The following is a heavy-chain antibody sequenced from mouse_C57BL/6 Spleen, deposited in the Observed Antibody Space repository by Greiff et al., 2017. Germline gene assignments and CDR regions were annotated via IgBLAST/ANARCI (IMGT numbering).Heavy chain of an antibody. V-gene: IGHV1-55*01. J-gene: IGHJ2*01. CDR2: IYPGSGST. CDR3: ARVITTVVDC. Sequence: QVQLQQSGPELVKPGASVKMSCKASGYTFTSYWITWVKQRPGQGLEWIGDIYPGSGSTNYNEKFKSKATLTVDTSSSTAYMQLSSLTSEDSAVYDSARVITTVVDCWGEGTTLTVSS. D-gene: IGHD1-1*01. CDR1: GYTFTSYW.